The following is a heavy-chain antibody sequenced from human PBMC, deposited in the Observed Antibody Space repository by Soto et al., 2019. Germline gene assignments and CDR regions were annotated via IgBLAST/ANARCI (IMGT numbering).Heavy chain of an antibody. D-gene: IGHD2-21*01. J-gene: IGHJ4*02. V-gene: IGHV3-23*01. CDR3: VKDRQVWWGYFDS. CDR2: ISGTGGST. Sequence: GGSLRLSCAASGFTFSSYAMSWVRQAPGKGLEWVSTISGTGGSTYYSDSVKGRFTISRDNSNDTLFLQMNSLRAEDTSVYFCVKDRQVWWGYFDSWGQGTLVTVSS. CDR1: GFTFSSYA.